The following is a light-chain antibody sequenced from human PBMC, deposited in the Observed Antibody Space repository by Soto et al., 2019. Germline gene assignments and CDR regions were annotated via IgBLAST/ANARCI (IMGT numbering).Light chain of an antibody. Sequence: EILMTQSPSTLSVSPGGRATLSCRARQSVSSNLAWYQQKTGQAPRLLIYYASNRATGIPARFSGSGSGTDCTLTISSLEPEDFAVYYCQQRSNWPRTCGQGTKVDIK. CDR3: QQRSNWPRT. J-gene: IGKJ1*01. CDR2: YAS. V-gene: IGKV3-11*01. CDR1: QSVSSN.